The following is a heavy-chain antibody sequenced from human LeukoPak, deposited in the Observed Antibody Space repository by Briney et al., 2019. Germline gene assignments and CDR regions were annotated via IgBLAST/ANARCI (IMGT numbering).Heavy chain of an antibody. J-gene: IGHJ5*02. CDR1: GFSLSSSGEC. CDR2: IYWDGDE. D-gene: IGHD2-15*01. Sequence: SGPTLVNPTQTLTLTCIFSGFSLSSSGECVGWIRQPPGQALEWIALIYWDGDERYSPSLKSRLTITKDTSKNQVVLTLTNTGPLDAATYFCAHRRGGPFFDPWGQGALVTVSS. CDR3: AHRRGGPFFDP. V-gene: IGHV2-5*02.